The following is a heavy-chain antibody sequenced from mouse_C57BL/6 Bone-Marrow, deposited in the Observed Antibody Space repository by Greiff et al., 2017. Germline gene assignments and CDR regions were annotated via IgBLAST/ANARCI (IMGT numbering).Heavy chain of an antibody. D-gene: IGHD2-1*01. Sequence: DVKLVESGEGLVKPGGSLKLSCAASGFTFSSYAMSWVRQTPEQRLEWVAYISSGGDYIYYADTVKGRFTISSDNARNTLYLQMSSLKSEDTAMYYCTGDGNHGSYYYAMDYWGQGTSVTVSS. CDR1: GFTFSSYA. CDR3: TGDGNHGSYYYAMDY. J-gene: IGHJ4*01. V-gene: IGHV5-9-1*02. CDR2: ISSGGDYI.